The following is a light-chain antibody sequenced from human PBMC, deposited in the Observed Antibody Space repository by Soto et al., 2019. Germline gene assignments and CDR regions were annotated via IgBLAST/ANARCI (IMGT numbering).Light chain of an antibody. CDR1: QSVNSNY. CDR2: GAS. V-gene: IGKV3-20*01. J-gene: IGKJ2*01. Sequence: EIVLTQSPGTLSLSPGERATLSCRASQSVNSNYLAWYQQKPGQVPRPLIYGASIRAAGVPDRLSGSGSGTDLTLTISKLEPEDYAVYSCQQYGPSRRPFGQGTKLEIK. CDR3: QQYGPSRRP.